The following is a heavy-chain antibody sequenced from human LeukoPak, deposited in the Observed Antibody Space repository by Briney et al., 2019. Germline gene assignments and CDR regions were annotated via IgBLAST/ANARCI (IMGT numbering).Heavy chain of an antibody. J-gene: IGHJ4*02. CDR3: ARDRSGLHYFDY. V-gene: IGHV3-33*01. CDR1: GFIFRNFG. Sequence: TLRLSCAASGFIFRNFGMHWVRQAPGKGLERGAVIWYDGSNKSYADSVKGRFTTSRDNSKNMLFLQMNSLRAEDTAVYYCARDRSGLHYFDYWGQGTLVTVSS. D-gene: IGHD5-12*01. CDR2: IWYDGSNK.